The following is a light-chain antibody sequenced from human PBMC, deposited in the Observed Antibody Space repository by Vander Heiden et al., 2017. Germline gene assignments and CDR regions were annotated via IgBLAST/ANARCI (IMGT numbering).Light chain of an antibody. V-gene: IGLV3-1*01. CDR3: QAWDSNTVV. CDR1: KLGDKY. Sequence: SYELTQAPSVSVSPGQTASITCSGDKLGDKYASWYQQKPGQSPVLVIYQDTKRPSGIPERFSGSNSGNTATLTIRGAQAMDEADYYCQAWDSNTVVFGGGTKLTVL. CDR2: QDT. J-gene: IGLJ2*01.